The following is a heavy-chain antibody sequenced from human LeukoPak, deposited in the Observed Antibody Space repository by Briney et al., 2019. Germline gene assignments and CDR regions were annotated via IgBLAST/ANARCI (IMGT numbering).Heavy chain of an antibody. CDR2: IYYSGST. J-gene: IGHJ4*02. Sequence: SETLSLTCTVSGGSISSYYWSWIRQPPGKGLEWIGYIYYSGSTNYNPSLKSRVTISVDTSKNQFSLKLSSVTAADTAVYYCARSASSAYYDILTGYFLVWGQGTLVTVSS. CDR3: ARSASSAYYDILTGYFLV. D-gene: IGHD3-9*01. CDR1: GGSISSYY. V-gene: IGHV4-59*08.